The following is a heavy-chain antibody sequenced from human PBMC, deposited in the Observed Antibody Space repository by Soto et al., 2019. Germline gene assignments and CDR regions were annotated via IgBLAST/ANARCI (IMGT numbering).Heavy chain of an antibody. V-gene: IGHV1-8*01. Sequence: ASVKVSCKASGYTFTSYDINWVRQATGQGLEWMGWMNPNRGNTGYAQKFQGRFTMTRNTSISTAYMELSSLRSEDTAVYYCASYSYDFWRGYYTRYYYGMDVWGQGTTVTVSS. J-gene: IGHJ6*02. D-gene: IGHD3-3*01. CDR2: MNPNRGNT. CDR3: ASYSYDFWRGYYTRYYYGMDV. CDR1: GYTFTSYD.